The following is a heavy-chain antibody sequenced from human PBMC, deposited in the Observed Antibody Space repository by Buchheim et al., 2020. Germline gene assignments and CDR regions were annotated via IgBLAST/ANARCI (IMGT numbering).Heavy chain of an antibody. D-gene: IGHD3-10*01. Sequence: QVQLQESGPGLVKSSEPLSLTCTVSGGSISSYYWSWIRQPAGKGLEWVGRIYSSGNTDYNPSLKSRVTMSVDTSKNQFSLNLRSVTAADTAVYYCARDPSPNTGWFGGYWGQGIL. V-gene: IGHV4-4*07. CDR3: ARDPSPNTGWFGGY. J-gene: IGHJ4*02. CDR2: IYSSGNT. CDR1: GGSISSYY.